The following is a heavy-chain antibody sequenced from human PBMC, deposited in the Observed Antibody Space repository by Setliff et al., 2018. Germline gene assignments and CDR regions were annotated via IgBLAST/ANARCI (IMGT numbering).Heavy chain of an antibody. V-gene: IGHV3-20*04. J-gene: IGHJ4*02. CDR3: AKDRTVVAGTSYFDY. D-gene: IGHD6-19*01. CDR2: ISWNGGIT. Sequence: PGESLTISCAASRFTFDDYGMAWVRQAPGKGLEWVSGISWNGGITGYGDSVKGRFTISRDNSKNTVYLQMNSLRVEDTAVYYCAKDRTVVAGTSYFDYWGQGILVTVSS. CDR1: RFTFDDYG.